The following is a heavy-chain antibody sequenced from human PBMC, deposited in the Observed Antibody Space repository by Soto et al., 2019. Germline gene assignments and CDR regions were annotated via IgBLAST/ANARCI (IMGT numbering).Heavy chain of an antibody. D-gene: IGHD3-16*01. CDR2: ISYDGSNK. Sequence: GGSLRLSCAASGFTFSSYAMHWVRQAPGKGLEWVAVISYDGSNKYYADSVKGRFTISRDNSKNTLYLQMNSLRAEDTAVYYCARDFGLGAHRGNWFEPWGQGTLVTVSS. CDR3: ARDFGLGAHRGNWFEP. V-gene: IGHV3-30-3*01. CDR1: GFTFSSYA. J-gene: IGHJ5*02.